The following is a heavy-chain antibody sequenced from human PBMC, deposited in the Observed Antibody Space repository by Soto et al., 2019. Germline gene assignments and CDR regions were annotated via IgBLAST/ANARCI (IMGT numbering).Heavy chain of an antibody. CDR1: GFSLSNARMG. CDR3: AWINDMLTGFAY. CDR2: IFPNHEK. J-gene: IGHJ4*02. D-gene: IGHD3-9*01. Sequence: QGTLKESGPMLAKPTETLTLTCTVSGFSLSNARMGVSWIRHPPGKALEWLAHIFPNHEKSYSTSLKSRFTISKDNSKSRLVLTMTNLDPVDTATYFCAWINDMLTGFAYWGQGSLVTDSS. V-gene: IGHV2-26*01.